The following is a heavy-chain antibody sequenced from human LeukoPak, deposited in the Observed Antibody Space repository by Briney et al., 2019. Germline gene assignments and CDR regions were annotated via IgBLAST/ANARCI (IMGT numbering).Heavy chain of an antibody. CDR3: ARNRGEGFDP. D-gene: IGHD1-14*01. CDR2: INPINGNT. J-gene: IGHJ5*02. CDR1: GYTFTNYD. Sequence: ASVKVSCKASGYTFTNYDINWVRPAAGQGLEWMGWINPINGNTGYAQKFQGRVTMTRNTSISTAYMELSSLRSEDTAVYYCARNRGEGFDPWGQGTLVTVSS. V-gene: IGHV1-8*01.